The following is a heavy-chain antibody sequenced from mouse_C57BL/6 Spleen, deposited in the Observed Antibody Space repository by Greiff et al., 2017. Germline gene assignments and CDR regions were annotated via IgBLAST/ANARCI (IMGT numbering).Heavy chain of an antibody. J-gene: IGHJ1*03. D-gene: IGHD1-1*01. CDR3: ARGSYGSRWYFGV. V-gene: IGHV1-54*01. Sequence: QVQLQQSGAELVRPGTSVKVSCKASGYAFTNYLIEWVKQRPGQGLEWIGVINPGSGGTNYNEKFKGKATLTADKSSSTAYMQLSSLTSEDSAVYFSARGSYGSRWYFGVWGTGATVTVSS. CDR2: INPGSGGT. CDR1: GYAFTNYL.